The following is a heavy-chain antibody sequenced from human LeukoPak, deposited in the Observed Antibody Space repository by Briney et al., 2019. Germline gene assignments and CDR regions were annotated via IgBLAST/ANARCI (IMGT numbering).Heavy chain of an antibody. Sequence: PSETLSLTCTVSGGSISSSNYYWGWIRQPPGKGLEWIGTIYYSGTTYHNPPLESRVTIFEDTSKNQFSLMLTSVTAADTAVYYCARQISDYYYYYMDVWGKGTTVTVSS. D-gene: IGHD2-15*01. CDR1: GGSISSSNYY. CDR3: ARQISDYYYYYMDV. CDR2: IYYSGTT. J-gene: IGHJ6*03. V-gene: IGHV4-39*01.